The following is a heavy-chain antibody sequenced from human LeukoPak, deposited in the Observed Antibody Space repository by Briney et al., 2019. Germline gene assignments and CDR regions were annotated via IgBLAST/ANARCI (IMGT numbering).Heavy chain of an antibody. Sequence: ASVRVSYMASRGTFIIYAIRCVRQAPGEGVEWVGGLIRIFGTANYAQKCQCRVTITTDVSTSTAYLDLSSLRSEDSAVYYCARGRSTSCYLCAFDIWVQG. CDR3: ARGRSTSCYLCAFDI. V-gene: IGHV1-69*05. CDR2: LIRIFGTA. J-gene: IGHJ3*02. D-gene: IGHD2-2*01. CDR1: RGTFIIYA.